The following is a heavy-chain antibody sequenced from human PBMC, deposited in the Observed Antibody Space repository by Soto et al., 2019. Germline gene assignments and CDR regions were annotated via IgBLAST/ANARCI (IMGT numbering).Heavy chain of an antibody. CDR3: AHRRSPLGYCISTCCYENLFDT. V-gene: IGHV2-5*02. CDR2: ICCDDDK. CDR1: GFSLSTSGVG. Sequence: QITLKESGPTLVKPTQTLTLTCTFSGFSLSTSGVGVGWVRQPPGKALEWLALICCDDDKRYSPSLKSRLTISKDPSKNQVVLTMTNIEPVDTATYYGAHRRSPLGYCISTCCYENLFDTWGQGTLVTVSS. D-gene: IGHD2-2*01. J-gene: IGHJ5*02.